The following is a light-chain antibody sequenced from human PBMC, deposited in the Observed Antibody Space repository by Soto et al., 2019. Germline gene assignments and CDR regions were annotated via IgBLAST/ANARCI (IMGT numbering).Light chain of an antibody. Sequence: EVVLTQSPGTLSLSPGERATLSCRASQSVSNNYFAWYQQKPGQDPRLRIFSSYDRSTGIPDRFSGSGSGTDFILTISRLEPEDFAVYYCQQYGSSPPYTFGQGTKLEIK. CDR3: QQYGSSPPYT. CDR2: SSY. CDR1: QSVSNNY. J-gene: IGKJ2*01. V-gene: IGKV3-20*01.